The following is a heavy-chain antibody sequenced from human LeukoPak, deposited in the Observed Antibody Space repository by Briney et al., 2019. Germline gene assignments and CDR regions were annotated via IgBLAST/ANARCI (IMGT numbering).Heavy chain of an antibody. J-gene: IGHJ4*02. V-gene: IGHV3-30*18. Sequence: GRSLRLSCAASGVTISSHGMHWVRQAPGKGLEWVAVISSGGTTTYYADSVKGRFIISRDNSKNTLYLQMNSLRIEDTAVYYCAKEGQTPYSSKFSFDYWGQGTLVTVSS. CDR1: GVTISSHG. CDR3: AKEGQTPYSSKFSFDY. D-gene: IGHD6-13*01. CDR2: ISSGGTTT.